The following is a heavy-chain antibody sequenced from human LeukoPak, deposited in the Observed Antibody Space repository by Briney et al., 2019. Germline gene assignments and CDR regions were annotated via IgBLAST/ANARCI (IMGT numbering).Heavy chain of an antibody. Sequence: PSETLSLTCTVSGGSISSSYYYWGWIRQPPGKGLEWIGSIYYSGSTYYNPSLKSRVTISVDTSKNQFSLKLRSVTAADTAVYYCAKEGREETTVTTDYWGQGTLVTVSS. CDR2: IYYSGST. CDR1: GGSISSSYYY. CDR3: AKEGREETTVTTDY. V-gene: IGHV4-39*02. J-gene: IGHJ4*02. D-gene: IGHD4-17*01.